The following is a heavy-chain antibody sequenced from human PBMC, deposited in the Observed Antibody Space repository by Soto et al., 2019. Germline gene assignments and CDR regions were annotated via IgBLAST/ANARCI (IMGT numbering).Heavy chain of an antibody. D-gene: IGHD1-1*01. CDR1: GYTFTTHG. V-gene: IGHV1-18*01. J-gene: IGHJ6*02. CDR3: ARDLGLEGYLYNYGMDV. Sequence: QIQLVQSGAEVKKPGASVKVSCKTSGYTFTTHGISCVRQAPGQGLEWMGWINTHNHNTDYAQNFQGRVIMTTVTSATTAYMELRSLRSDDTAVYYCARDLGLEGYLYNYGMDVWGQGTTVTVSS. CDR2: INTHNHNT.